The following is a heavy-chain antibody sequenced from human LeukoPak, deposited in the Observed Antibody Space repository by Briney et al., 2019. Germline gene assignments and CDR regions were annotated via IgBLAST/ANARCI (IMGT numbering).Heavy chain of an antibody. J-gene: IGHJ4*02. CDR3: AKPGHYYDSIGYYPFDF. CDR2: IYYSGST. D-gene: IGHD3-22*01. CDR1: GGSLDNTTYY. V-gene: IGHV4-39*01. Sequence: SETLSLTCTVSGGSLDNTTYYWGWIRQPPGKGLEWIGSIYYSGSTYYNPSVKSRVTISVDTSKSQLSLKLNSVTAADTAVYYCAKPGHYYDSIGYYPFDFWGRGTLVTVSS.